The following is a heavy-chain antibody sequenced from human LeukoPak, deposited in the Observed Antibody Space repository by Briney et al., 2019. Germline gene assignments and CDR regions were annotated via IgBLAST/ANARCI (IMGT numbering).Heavy chain of an antibody. V-gene: IGHV3-23*01. J-gene: IGHJ4*02. Sequence: GGSLRLSCAASGFSFSSYAMGWVRQAPGKGLEWVSAISGSGDSTYYADSVKGRFTISRDNSKNTLYLQMNSLRAEDTAVYYCVATVTILDYWGQGTLVTVSS. CDR2: ISGSGDST. CDR3: VATVTILDY. CDR1: GFSFSSYA. D-gene: IGHD4-17*01.